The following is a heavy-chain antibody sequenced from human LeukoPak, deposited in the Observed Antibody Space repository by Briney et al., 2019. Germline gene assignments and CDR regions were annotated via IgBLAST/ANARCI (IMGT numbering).Heavy chain of an antibody. CDR3: AKDATGTTPLPDY. V-gene: IGHV3-20*04. CDR1: GLTFDDYG. Sequence: GGSLRLSCAASGLTFDDYGMSWVRQAPGKGLEWVSGINWNGGSTGYADSVKGRFTISRDNSKNTLYLQMNSLRAEDTAVYYCAKDATGTTPLPDYWGQGTLVTVSS. J-gene: IGHJ4*02. D-gene: IGHD1-1*01. CDR2: INWNGGST.